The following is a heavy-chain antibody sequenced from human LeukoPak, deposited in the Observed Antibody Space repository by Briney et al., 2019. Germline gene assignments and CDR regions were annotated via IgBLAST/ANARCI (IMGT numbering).Heavy chain of an antibody. J-gene: IGHJ4*02. CDR2: ISAYNGNT. CDR1: GYTFTSYG. D-gene: IGHD5-12*01. CDR3: ATVPVVATILGERYYFDY. Sequence: ASVKVSCKASGYTFTSYGISWVRQAPGQGLEWMGWISAYNGNTNYAQKFQGRVTMTEDTSTDTAYMELSSLRSEDTAVYYCATVPVVATILGERYYFDYWGQGTLVTVSS. V-gene: IGHV1-18*01.